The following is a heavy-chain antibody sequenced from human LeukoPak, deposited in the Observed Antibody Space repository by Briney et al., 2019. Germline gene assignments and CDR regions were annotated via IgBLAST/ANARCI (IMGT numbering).Heavy chain of an antibody. CDR3: ATGLLGGTWYYGAMDV. Sequence: ASVRVSCKISRHSLTEMFMHWVRLAPGRGLEWMGTFDPEDGETTYAQRFQGRVTMTEDTSTDTAYIDLTSLTSEDTALYYCATGLLGGTWYYGAMDVWGQGTTVTVSS. D-gene: IGHD3-10*01. CDR2: FDPEDGET. V-gene: IGHV1-24*01. J-gene: IGHJ6*02. CDR1: RHSLTEMF.